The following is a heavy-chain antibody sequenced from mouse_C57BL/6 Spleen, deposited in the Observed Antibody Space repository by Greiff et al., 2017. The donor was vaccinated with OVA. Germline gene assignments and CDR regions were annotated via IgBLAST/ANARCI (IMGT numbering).Heavy chain of an antibody. CDR2: IDPSDSYT. CDR1: GYTFTSYW. D-gene: IGHD4-1*02. CDR3: AINWDFPFAY. Sequence: VQLQQPGAELVKPGASVKLSCKASGYTFTSYWMQWVKQRPGQGLEWIGEIDPSDSYTNYNQKFKGKATLTVDTSSSTAYMQLSSLTSEDSAVYYCAINWDFPFAYWGQGTLVTVSA. V-gene: IGHV1-50*01. J-gene: IGHJ3*01.